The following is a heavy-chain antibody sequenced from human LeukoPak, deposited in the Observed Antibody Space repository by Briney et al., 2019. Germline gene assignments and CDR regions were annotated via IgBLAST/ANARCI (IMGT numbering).Heavy chain of an antibody. D-gene: IGHD4-17*01. Sequence: PGGSLRLSCAASGFTFTTHSMNWVRQAPGRGLEWVSYISSSSTYIYYADSVKGRFTISRDNAKNSLYLQMNSLSAEETTVYDCARDPGEVTTPSNCFDPWGQGTLVTVSS. CDR2: ISSSSTYI. J-gene: IGHJ5*02. V-gene: IGHV3-21*01. CDR3: ARDPGEVTTPSNCFDP. CDR1: GFTFTTHS.